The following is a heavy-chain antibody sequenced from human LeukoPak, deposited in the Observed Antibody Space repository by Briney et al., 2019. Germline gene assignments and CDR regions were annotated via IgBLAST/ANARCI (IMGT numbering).Heavy chain of an antibody. CDR1: GFTFSSYA. J-gene: IGHJ4*02. D-gene: IGHD6-13*01. CDR2: ISGSGGST. CDR3: AKSNSSWYWYFDY. V-gene: IGHV3-23*01. Sequence: QSGGSLRLSCAASGFTFSSYAMSWVRQAPGKGLEWVSSISGSGGSTYYADSVKGRFTISRDNSKNTLYLQMNSLRAEDTAVYYCAKSNSSWYWYFDYWGQGTLVTVSS.